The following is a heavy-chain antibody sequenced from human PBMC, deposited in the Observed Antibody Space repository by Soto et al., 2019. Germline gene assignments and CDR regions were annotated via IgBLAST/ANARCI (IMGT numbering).Heavy chain of an antibody. V-gene: IGHV3-30*18. CDR2: ISYDGSNK. D-gene: IGHD2-21*02. Sequence: QVQLVESGGGVVQPGRSLGLSCAASGFTFSSYGMHWVRQAPGKGLEWVAVISYDGSNKYYADSVKGRFTISRDNSKNTQYLQMNSLRSEDTAVYYCAKERVVVTATPDFDYWGQGTLVTVSS. CDR1: GFTFSSYG. J-gene: IGHJ4*02. CDR3: AKERVVVTATPDFDY.